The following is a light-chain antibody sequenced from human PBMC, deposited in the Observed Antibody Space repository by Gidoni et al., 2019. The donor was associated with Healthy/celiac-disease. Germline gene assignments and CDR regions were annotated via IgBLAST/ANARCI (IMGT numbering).Light chain of an antibody. V-gene: IGLV2-14*01. CDR3: SSYTSSRLGV. CDR2: DVS. Sequence: QSALTQPASVSGSPGQSITISCPGTSSDVGGYNYVSWYQQHPGKAPKLMIYDVSNRPSGVSNRFSGSKSGNTASLTISGLQAEDEADYYCSSYTSSRLGVFGTGTKVTVL. J-gene: IGLJ1*01. CDR1: SSDVGGYNY.